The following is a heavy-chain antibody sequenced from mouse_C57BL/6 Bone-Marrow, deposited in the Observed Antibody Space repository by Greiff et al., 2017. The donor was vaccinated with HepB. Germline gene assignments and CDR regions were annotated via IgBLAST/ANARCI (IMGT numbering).Heavy chain of an antibody. CDR1: GFNIKDDY. CDR3: TTGYDYWDY. J-gene: IGHJ2*01. V-gene: IGHV14-4*01. Sequence: EVQVVESGAELVRPGASVKLSCTASGFNIKDDYMHWVKQRPEQGLEWIGWIDPENGDTEYASKFQGKATITADTSSNTAYLQLSSLTSEDTAVYYCTTGYDYWDYWGQGTTLTVSS. CDR2: IDPENGDT. D-gene: IGHD2-4*01.